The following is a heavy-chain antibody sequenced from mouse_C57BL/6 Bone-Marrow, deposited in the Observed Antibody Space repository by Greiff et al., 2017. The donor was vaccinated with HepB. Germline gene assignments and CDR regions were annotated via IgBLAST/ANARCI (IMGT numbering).Heavy chain of an antibody. J-gene: IGHJ4*01. V-gene: IGHV5-4*01. CDR1: GFTFSSYA. D-gene: IGHD1-1*01. Sequence: EVKLVESGGGLVKPGGSLKLSCAASGFTFSSYAMSWVRQTPEKRLEWVATISDGGSYTYYPDNVKGRFTISRDNTKNNLYLQMSHLKSEDTAMYYCARDLLLRRYAMDYWGQGTSVTVSS. CDR2: ISDGGSYT. CDR3: ARDLLLRRYAMDY.